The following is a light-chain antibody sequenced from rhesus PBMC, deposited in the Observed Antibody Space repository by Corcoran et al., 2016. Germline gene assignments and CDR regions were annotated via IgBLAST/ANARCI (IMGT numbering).Light chain of an antibody. Sequence: DIQMTQSPSPLSASVGDTVTITCRASQSISSWLAWYQQKPGKAPKLLIYKTARLQSGVPSRFSCSGSGTDDSLTISSLQSEDVATYYCQQYSSSPYSFGQGTKVEIK. CDR1: QSISSW. J-gene: IGKJ2*01. CDR3: QQYSSSPYS. V-gene: IGKV1-22*01. CDR2: KTA.